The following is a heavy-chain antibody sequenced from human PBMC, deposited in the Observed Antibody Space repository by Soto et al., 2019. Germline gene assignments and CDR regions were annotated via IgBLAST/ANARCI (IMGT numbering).Heavy chain of an antibody. V-gene: IGHV1-8*01. CDR1: GYTFTDYD. Sequence: QVQVVQSRAEVKKPGASVKVSCKTSGYTFTDYDINWVRQAPGQGLEWMGWVSPDNANAGYAQHFQGRVPLTSDTSISTAYMELSSLTSEDTAVYYCEVTTGYWGQGTMVTVSA. CDR3: EVTTGY. CDR2: VSPDNANA. D-gene: IGHD2-21*02. J-gene: IGHJ4*02.